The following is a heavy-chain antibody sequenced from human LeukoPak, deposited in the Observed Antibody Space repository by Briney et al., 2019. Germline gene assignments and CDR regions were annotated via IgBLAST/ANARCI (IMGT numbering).Heavy chain of an antibody. CDR2: IKQDGSEK. V-gene: IGHV3-7*01. J-gene: IGHJ6*03. D-gene: IGHD6-13*01. Sequence: GGSLRLSCAASGFTFSSYWMSWVRQAPGKGLEWVANIKQDGSEKYYVDSVKGRFTISRDNAKNSLYLQMNSLRAEDTAVYYCARDHPQWSGSWQLYYYYYMDVWGEGTTVTVSS. CDR3: ARDHPQWSGSWQLYYYYYMDV. CDR1: GFTFSSYW.